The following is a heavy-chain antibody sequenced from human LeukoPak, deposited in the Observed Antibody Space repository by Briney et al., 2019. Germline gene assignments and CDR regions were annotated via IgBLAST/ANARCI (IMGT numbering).Heavy chain of an antibody. CDR3: ARHRRDPPHYYGSGSYYNPGKGPHYMDV. D-gene: IGHD3-10*01. J-gene: IGHJ6*03. CDR2: ISDGGKTK. Sequence: GGSLRLSCAASGFTFRSSEMNWVRQAPGKGLEWVSYISDGGKTKYYADSVKGRFTISRDNAKNSLYLQMNSLRAEDTAVYYCARHRRDPPHYYGSGSYYNPGKGPHYMDVWGKGTTVTISS. V-gene: IGHV3-48*03. CDR1: GFTFRSSE.